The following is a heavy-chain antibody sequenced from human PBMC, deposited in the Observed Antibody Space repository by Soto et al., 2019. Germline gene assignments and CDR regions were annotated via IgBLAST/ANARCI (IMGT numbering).Heavy chain of an antibody. V-gene: IGHV1-2*04. Sequence: ASVKVSCKASGYTFTGYYMHWVRQAPGQGLEWMGWINPNSGGTNYAQKFQGWVTMTRDTSISTAYMELSRLRSDDTAVYYCARESRYCSGGSCYLDYWGQGTLVTVSS. D-gene: IGHD2-15*01. CDR2: INPNSGGT. J-gene: IGHJ4*02. CDR3: ARESRYCSGGSCYLDY. CDR1: GYTFTGYY.